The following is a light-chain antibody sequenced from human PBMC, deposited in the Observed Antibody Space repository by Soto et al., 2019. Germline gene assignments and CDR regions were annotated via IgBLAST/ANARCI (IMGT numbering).Light chain of an antibody. J-gene: IGKJ4*01. CDR2: WAT. Sequence: IVMTQSPASLTVSLGERATINCKSSQTVFTGSNNKNYLAWYQQKPGQAPKLLMYWATARESGVPDRFRGSGFWTDVTLTITSVQAEDVAVYYWHQYFTFPSFGGGTKVEI. V-gene: IGKV4-1*01. CDR3: HQYFTFPS. CDR1: QTVFTGSNNKNY.